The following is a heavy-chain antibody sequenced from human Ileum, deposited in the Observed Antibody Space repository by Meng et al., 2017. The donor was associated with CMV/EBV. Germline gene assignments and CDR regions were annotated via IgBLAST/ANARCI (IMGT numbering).Heavy chain of an antibody. CDR3: ARGSPTTGTTGGCS. Sequence: ASVKVSCKASGYTFSGYYLHWMRQAPGQGLEWMGWLNPQTGATHYAQKFQGRFTMTRDTYINTVYMDLSSLKSDGTAVYYCARGSPTTGTTGGCSWGQGTLVTVSS. D-gene: IGHD1-1*01. CDR2: LNPQTGAT. CDR1: GYTFSGYY. V-gene: IGHV1-2*02. J-gene: IGHJ5*02.